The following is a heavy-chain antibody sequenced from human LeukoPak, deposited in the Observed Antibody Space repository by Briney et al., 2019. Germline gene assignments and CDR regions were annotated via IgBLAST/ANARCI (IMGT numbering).Heavy chain of an antibody. CDR1: GVSINTCCYY. CDR3: ARGRSYGFDFDS. Sequence: SETLSLTCDVSGVSINTCCYYWTWIRQPPGKGLEWIGYKYYSGSTRYNSSLRSRPTISLDTSKNQFSLRLTSVTAADTAVYYCARGRSYGFDFDSWGPGTLVIVSS. J-gene: IGHJ4*02. CDR2: KYYSGST. D-gene: IGHD5-18*01. V-gene: IGHV4-61*01.